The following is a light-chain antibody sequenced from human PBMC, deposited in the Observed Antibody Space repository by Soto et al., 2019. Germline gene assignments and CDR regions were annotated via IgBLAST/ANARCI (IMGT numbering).Light chain of an antibody. V-gene: IGKV1-33*01. CDR1: QRISTY. CDR3: QHYDNLPLT. Sequence: DIQMTQSPSSLSASVGDRVTITCRASQRISTYLNWYQQKPGQAPKLLIFDASNLETGVPSRFSGSGSRTHFSLTINNLQPEDVGTYFCQHYDNLPLTFGGGTKVDIK. J-gene: IGKJ4*01. CDR2: DAS.